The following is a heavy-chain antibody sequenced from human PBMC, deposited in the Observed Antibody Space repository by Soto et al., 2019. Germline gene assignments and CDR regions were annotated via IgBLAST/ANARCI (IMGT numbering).Heavy chain of an antibody. Sequence: ASVKVSCKASGFTFTAYYIHWVRQAPGQGLEWMGIIDPSRGRTTYAQKFQGRVTMTRDTSTTTVYMELGSLRSEDTAVYYCARAQGLCTSTTCYPWYFEFWGHGTLVTSPQ. D-gene: IGHD2-2*01. CDR1: GFTFTAYY. J-gene: IGHJ2*01. CDR2: IDPSRGRT. V-gene: IGHV1-46*01. CDR3: ARAQGLCTSTTCYPWYFEF.